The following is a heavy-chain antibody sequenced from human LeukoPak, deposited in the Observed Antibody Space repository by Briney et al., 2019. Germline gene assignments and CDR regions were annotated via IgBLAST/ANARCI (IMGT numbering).Heavy chain of an antibody. CDR1: GFAFSAYG. J-gene: IGHJ4*02. D-gene: IGHD6-19*01. V-gene: IGHV3-33*01. CDR3: ARWSRYSSGWYELDY. CDR2: IWHDGTNE. Sequence: GGSLRLSCAGSGFAFSAYGMHWVRQAPGKGLEWVALIWHDGTNEKYADSAKGRFTISRDNSMDTLYLQMNSLRAEDTAVYYCARWSRYSSGWYELDYWGQGILVTVSS.